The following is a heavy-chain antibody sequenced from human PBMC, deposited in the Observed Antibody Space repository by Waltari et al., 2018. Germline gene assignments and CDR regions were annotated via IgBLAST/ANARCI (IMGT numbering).Heavy chain of an antibody. D-gene: IGHD5-18*01. V-gene: IGHV1-69*05. Sequence: QVQLVQSGAEVQKPGSSVKVPCKASGCTFSSYAIRWLRQAPGQGLEWMGGIIPILGTANYAQKFQGRVTITTDESTSTAYMELSSLRSEDTAVYYCARNTAMVRGYYYYMDVWGKGTTVTVSS. CDR2: IIPILGTA. J-gene: IGHJ6*03. CDR1: GCTFSSYA. CDR3: ARNTAMVRGYYYYMDV.